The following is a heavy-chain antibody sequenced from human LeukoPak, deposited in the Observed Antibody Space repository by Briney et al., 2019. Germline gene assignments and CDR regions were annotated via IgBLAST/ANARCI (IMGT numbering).Heavy chain of an antibody. J-gene: IGHJ4*02. CDR1: GYTFTGYY. CDR2: INPNSGGT. CDR3: ARGVGIVVPAAMGY. D-gene: IGHD2-2*01. Sequence: SVKVSCKASGYTFTGYYMHWVRQAPGQGLEWVGWINPNSGGTNFAQKFQGRVTMTRDTSISTAYMELSRLRSDDTAVYYCARGVGIVVPAAMGYWGQGTLVTVSS. V-gene: IGHV1-2*02.